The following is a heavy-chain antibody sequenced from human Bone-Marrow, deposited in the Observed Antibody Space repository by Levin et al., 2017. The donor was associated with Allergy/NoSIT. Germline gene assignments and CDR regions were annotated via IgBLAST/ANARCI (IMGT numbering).Heavy chain of an antibody. D-gene: IGHD3-22*01. CDR3: VRDQWTAYHYDSSGLD. J-gene: IGHJ4*02. CDR1: GFTFTTYA. Sequence: GGSLRLSCVVSGFTFTTYAMNWVRQAPGKGLEWVSYINPSSGIIYYADSVKGRFTISRDNAKNSLYLQMNSLRDEDTAVYYCVRDQWTAYHYDSSGLDWGQGTLVTVSS. V-gene: IGHV3-48*02. CDR2: INPSSGII.